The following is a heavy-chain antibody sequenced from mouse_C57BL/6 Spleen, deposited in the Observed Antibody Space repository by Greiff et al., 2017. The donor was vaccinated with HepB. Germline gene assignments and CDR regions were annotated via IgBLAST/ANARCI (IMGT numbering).Heavy chain of an antibody. CDR3: TRSRSSWYFDV. J-gene: IGHJ1*03. D-gene: IGHD1-1*01. Sequence: VKLEESGAELVRPGASVTLSCKASGYTFTDYEMHWVKQTPVHGLEWIGAIDPETGGTAYNQKFKGKAILTADKSSSTAYMELRSLTSEDSAVYYCTRSRSSWYFDVWGTGTTVTVSS. CDR2: IDPETGGT. CDR1: GYTFTDYE. V-gene: IGHV1-15*01.